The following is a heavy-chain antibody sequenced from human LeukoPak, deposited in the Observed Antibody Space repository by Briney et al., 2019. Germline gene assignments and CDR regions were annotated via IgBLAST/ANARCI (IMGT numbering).Heavy chain of an antibody. CDR1: GGSFSGYY. D-gene: IGHD1-14*01. CDR3: ARNRGAVSYFSKTYYFDY. J-gene: IGHJ4*02. CDR2: INHSGST. Sequence: SETLSLTCAVYGGSFSGYYWSCLRQPPGKGLEWIGEINHSGSTNYNPSLKSRVTISVDTSKNQFSLKLSSVTAADTAVYYCARNRGAVSYFSKTYYFDYWGQGTLVTVSS. V-gene: IGHV4-34*01.